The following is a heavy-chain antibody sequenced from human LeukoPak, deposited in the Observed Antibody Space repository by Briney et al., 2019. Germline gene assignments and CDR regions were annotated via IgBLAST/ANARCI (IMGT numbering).Heavy chain of an antibody. V-gene: IGHV4-59*01. D-gene: IGHD5-12*01. J-gene: IGHJ4*02. CDR2: IYHSGST. CDR3: ARGGGYASPIGY. Sequence: SETLSLTCTLPGGSISTYYWSWIRQPRGKGLEWIGYIYHSGSTNYNPSLKSRVTISVDTFKNQFSLRLSSVTAADTAVYYCARGGGYASPIGYWGQGALVTVSS. CDR1: GGSISTYY.